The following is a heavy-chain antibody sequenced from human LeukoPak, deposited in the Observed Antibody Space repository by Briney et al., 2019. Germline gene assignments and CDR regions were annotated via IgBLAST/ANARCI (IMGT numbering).Heavy chain of an antibody. J-gene: IGHJ4*02. CDR2: INHSGST. Sequence: SETLSPTCAVYGGSFSGYYWSWIRQPPGKGLEWIGEINHSGSTNYNPSLKSRVTISVDTSKNQFSLKLSSVTAADTAVYYCASGVKTPSDYWGQGTLVTVSS. CDR1: GGSFSGYY. D-gene: IGHD3-22*01. CDR3: ASGVKTPSDY. V-gene: IGHV4-34*01.